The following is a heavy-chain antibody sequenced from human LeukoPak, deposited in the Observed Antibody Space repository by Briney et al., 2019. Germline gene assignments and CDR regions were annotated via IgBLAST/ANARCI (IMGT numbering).Heavy chain of an antibody. CDR2: ISSSGSTI. Sequence: GGSLRLSCAASGFTFSSYSMNWVRQAPGKGLEWVSFISSSGSTIYYADSVKGRFTISRDNAKNSLYLQMNSLRAEDTAVYYCAELGITMIGGVWGKGTTVTISS. D-gene: IGHD3-10*02. CDR3: AELGITMIGGV. J-gene: IGHJ6*04. V-gene: IGHV3-48*04. CDR1: GFTFSSYS.